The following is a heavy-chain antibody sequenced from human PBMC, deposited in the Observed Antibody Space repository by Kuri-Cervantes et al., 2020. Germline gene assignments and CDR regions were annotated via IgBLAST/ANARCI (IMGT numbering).Heavy chain of an antibody. CDR1: EFIFSDYH. CDR2: IWSDGSIQ. V-gene: IGHV3-30-3*01. CDR3: ATDYGSSPFDY. J-gene: IGHJ4*02. D-gene: IGHD4-23*01. Sequence: GESLKISCTASEFIFSDYHMTWFRQAPGKGLEWVAVIWSDGSIQKYADSVKGRFTISKDNSKNMLYLQMNGLRASDTAVYYCATDYGSSPFDYWGQGTLVTVSS.